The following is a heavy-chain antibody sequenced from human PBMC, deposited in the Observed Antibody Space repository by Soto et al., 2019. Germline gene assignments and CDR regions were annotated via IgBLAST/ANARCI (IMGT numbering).Heavy chain of an antibody. D-gene: IGHD2-8*01. CDR1: GGTFSSYT. Sequence: QVQLVQSGAEVKKPGSSVKVSCKASGGTFSSYTISWVRQAPGQGLEWMGRIIPIFGTTTYAQKFQGRVTITADESTSTAYMELSSLRSEDTAVYYCARDLGTNAGGSWGQGTLVTVSS. CDR3: ARDLGTNAGGS. J-gene: IGHJ4*02. V-gene: IGHV1-69*15. CDR2: IIPIFGTT.